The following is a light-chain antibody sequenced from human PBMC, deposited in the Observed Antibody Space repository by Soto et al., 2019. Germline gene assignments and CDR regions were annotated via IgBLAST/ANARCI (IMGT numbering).Light chain of an antibody. J-gene: IGKJ1*01. CDR1: QSVSSSF. Sequence: EIVLTQSPGTLSLSPGERATLSCRASQSVSSSFLAWYQQKPGQAPRLLIYGASSRATGIPARFSGSGPGTDFTLHISGLEPEYFAVYYCQQYGSSPWTFGQGHKVQIK. V-gene: IGKV3-20*01. CDR3: QQYGSSPWT. CDR2: GAS.